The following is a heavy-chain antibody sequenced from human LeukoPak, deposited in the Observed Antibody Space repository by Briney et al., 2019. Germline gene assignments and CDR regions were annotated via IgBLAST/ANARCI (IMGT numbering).Heavy chain of an antibody. CDR3: ARPYSNDSGGAFDI. V-gene: IGHV4-39*01. D-gene: IGHD4/OR15-4a*01. CDR2: IYYSGST. J-gene: IGHJ3*02. CDR1: GGSISSSSYY. Sequence: SETLSLTCTVSGGSISSSSYYWGWIRQPPGKGLEWIESIYYSGSTYYNPSLKSRVTISVDTSKNQFSLKLSSVTAADTAVYYCARPYSNDSGGAFDIWGQGTMVTVSS.